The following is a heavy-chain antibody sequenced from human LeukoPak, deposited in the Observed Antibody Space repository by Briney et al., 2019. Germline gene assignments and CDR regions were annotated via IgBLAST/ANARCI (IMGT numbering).Heavy chain of an antibody. CDR3: AKRGTPNYYMDV. J-gene: IGHJ6*03. CDR2: ISGSGGST. V-gene: IGHV3-23*01. D-gene: IGHD1-1*01. CDR1: GFTFSSYA. Sequence: GGSLRPSCAASGFTFSSYAMSWVRQAPGKGLEWVSAISGSGGSTYYADSVKGRFTISRDNSKNTLYLQMNSLRAEDTALYYCAKRGTPNYYMDVWGKGTTVTVSS.